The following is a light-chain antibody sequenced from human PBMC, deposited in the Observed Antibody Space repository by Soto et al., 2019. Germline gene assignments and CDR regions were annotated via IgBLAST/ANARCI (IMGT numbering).Light chain of an antibody. CDR2: GAS. CDR3: QQYGDSVFT. CDR1: QSVSSGY. Sequence: EIVLTQSPGTLSLSPGERATLSCRASQSVSSGYLAWYQQKPGQAPRLLIYGASTRATGIPNRFSGSGSGTDFTLTISRLEPEDFAVYYCQQYGDSVFTFGGGTKVAIK. V-gene: IGKV3-20*01. J-gene: IGKJ4*01.